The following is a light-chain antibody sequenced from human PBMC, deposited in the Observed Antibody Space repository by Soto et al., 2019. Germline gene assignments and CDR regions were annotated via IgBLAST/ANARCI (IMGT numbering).Light chain of an antibody. CDR3: SSYATSSTLVV. CDR2: EVS. V-gene: IGLV2-14*01. Sequence: QSVLTQPASVSGSPGQSISISCTGTSSDVGGYNYVSWYQQHPGKVPKLIIYEVSNRPSGVSNRFSGSKSGNTASLTISGLQAEDEADYYCSSYATSSTLVVFGGGTKVTVL. J-gene: IGLJ2*01. CDR1: SSDVGGYNY.